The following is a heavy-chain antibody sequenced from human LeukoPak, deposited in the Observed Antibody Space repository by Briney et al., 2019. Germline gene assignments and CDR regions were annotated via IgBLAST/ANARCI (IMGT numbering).Heavy chain of an antibody. CDR3: ASTGRVVGATYFDY. V-gene: IGHV1-18*01. D-gene: IGHD1-26*01. CDR2: ISAYNGNT. Sequence: GASVKVSCKASGYTFTSYGISWVRQAPGQGLEWMGWISAYNGNTNYAQKLQGRVTMTTDTSTSTAYMELRSLRSDDTAVHYCASTGRVVGATYFDYWGQGTLVTVSS. CDR1: GYTFTSYG. J-gene: IGHJ4*02.